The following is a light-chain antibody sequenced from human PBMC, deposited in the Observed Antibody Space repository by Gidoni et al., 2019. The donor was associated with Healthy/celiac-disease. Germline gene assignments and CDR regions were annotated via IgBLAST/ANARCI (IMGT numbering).Light chain of an antibody. CDR3: QQYNSWPPG. J-gene: IGKJ5*01. CDR1: QSVSSN. V-gene: IGKV3-15*01. Sequence: EIVMTQSPATLSVSPGERATLSCRASQSVSSNLAWYQQKPGQAPRLLIYGASTRATGIPARFSGSGSGTEFTLTISSLQSEDFAVYYCQQYNSWPPGFXQXTRLEIK. CDR2: GAS.